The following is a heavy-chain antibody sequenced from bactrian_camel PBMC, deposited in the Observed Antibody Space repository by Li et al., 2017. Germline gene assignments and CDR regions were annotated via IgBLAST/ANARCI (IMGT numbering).Heavy chain of an antibody. Sequence: VQLVESGGGSVPAGGSLRLSCKASEATFSTNCMVWFRQAQGQEREPVAAIYSSGNTYVANAVKGRFTTSRDIAKKTAYLQMNSLKPEDTAMYYCAAALGPYELETWPTDFGFWGLGTQVTVS. J-gene: IGHJ6*01. V-gene: IGHV3S53*01. CDR3: AAALGPYELETWPTDFGF. CDR2: IYSSGNT. D-gene: IGHD3*01. CDR1: EATFSTNC.